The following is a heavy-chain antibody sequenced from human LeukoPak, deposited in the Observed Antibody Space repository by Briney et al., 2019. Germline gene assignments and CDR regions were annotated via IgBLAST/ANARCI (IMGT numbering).Heavy chain of an antibody. V-gene: IGHV1-18*01. CDR3: AKAQEGGWNAFDM. CDR1: GYTFSNYG. D-gene: IGHD3-16*01. Sequence: ASVKVSCKASGYTFSNYGISWVRQAPGQGLEWMGWISGYNGNTDYARKVQGRVTVTIDTSTSTAYMELRSLRSDDTAVYYCAKAQEGGWNAFDMWGQGTMVTVSS. J-gene: IGHJ3*02. CDR2: ISGYNGNT.